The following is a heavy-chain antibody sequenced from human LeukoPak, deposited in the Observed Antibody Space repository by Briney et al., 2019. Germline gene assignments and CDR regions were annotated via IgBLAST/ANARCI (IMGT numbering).Heavy chain of an antibody. J-gene: IGHJ5*02. V-gene: IGHV4-59*08. Sequence: SETLSLTCTVSGGSISSYYWSWIRQPPGKGLEWIGYIYYSGSTNYNPSLKSRVTISVDTSKNQFSLKLSSVTAADTAVYYCARRIAAADYNWFDPWGQGTLVTASS. CDR2: IYYSGST. D-gene: IGHD6-13*01. CDR1: GGSISSYY. CDR3: ARRIAAADYNWFDP.